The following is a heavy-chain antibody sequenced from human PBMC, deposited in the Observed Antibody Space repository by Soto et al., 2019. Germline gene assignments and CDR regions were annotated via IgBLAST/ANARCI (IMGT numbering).Heavy chain of an antibody. CDR3: ARSRDNCGGDCYSVYGAFDL. CDR2: IIPLAVLQ. J-gene: IGHJ3*01. D-gene: IGHD2-21*02. Sequence: SVGVSCEASGATYSPFIAYAISWLRQSTGKGLGWMRSIIPLAVLQHYAAATQGRATILADRSTFTVSLELTSLTSDYAAVYFCARSRDNCGGDCYSVYGAFDLWGQGTPVTVSS. CDR1: GATYSPFIAYA. V-gene: IGHV1-69*04.